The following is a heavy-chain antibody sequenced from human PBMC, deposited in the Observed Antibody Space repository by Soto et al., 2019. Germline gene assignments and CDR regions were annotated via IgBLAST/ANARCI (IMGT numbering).Heavy chain of an antibody. V-gene: IGHV1-69*01. Sequence: QVQLVQSGAEVRKPGSSVKVSCKASGGTFSRLAISWVRQAPGQGLEWMGGIIPIFGTPNHAQKFQGRLTMTADEATSTVHMELSRLRSEDTAIYYCARGWGEDSSDYFYAYWGQGTLVIVSS. CDR3: ARGWGEDSSDYFYAY. CDR1: GGTFSRLA. J-gene: IGHJ4*02. D-gene: IGHD3-22*01. CDR2: IIPIFGTP.